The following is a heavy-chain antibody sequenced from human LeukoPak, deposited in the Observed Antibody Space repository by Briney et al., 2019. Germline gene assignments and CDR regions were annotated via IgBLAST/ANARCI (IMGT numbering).Heavy chain of an antibody. CDR1: GFTFSTYA. CDR2: ISGSGVST. D-gene: IGHD6-19*01. Sequence: GGSLRLSXAASGFTFSTYAMSWVRQSPGKGLEWLSAISGSGVSTYYADSVKGRFTISRDNSKNTLYLQMNSLRAEDTAVYYCAADSSGWYFSDYWGQGTLVTVSS. J-gene: IGHJ4*02. CDR3: AADSSGWYFSDY. V-gene: IGHV3-23*01.